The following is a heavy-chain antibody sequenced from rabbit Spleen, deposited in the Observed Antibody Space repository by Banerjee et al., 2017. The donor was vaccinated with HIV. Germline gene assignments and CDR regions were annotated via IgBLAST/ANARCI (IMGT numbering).Heavy chain of an antibody. CDR3: ARDAGTSFSTYGMDL. V-gene: IGHV1S40*01. CDR2: IDTGSSGFT. Sequence: QSLEESGGDLVKPGASLTLTCTASGFSFSSNYYMCWVRQAPGKGLECIACIDTGSSGFTYFATWAKGRFTCSKTSSTTVTLQMTSITAADTATYFCARDAGTSFSTYGMDLWGPGTLVTVS. CDR1: GFSFSSNYY. J-gene: IGHJ6*01. D-gene: IGHD8-1*01.